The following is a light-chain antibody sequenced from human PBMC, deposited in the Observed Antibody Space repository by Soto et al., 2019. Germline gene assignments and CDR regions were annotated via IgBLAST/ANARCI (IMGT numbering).Light chain of an antibody. V-gene: IGLV1-47*01. Sequence: SVLTQPPSASGTPGQRVTISCSGSSSDIGSNYVYWYQQLPGTAPKLLIYRSNQRPSGVPDRFSGSKSGTSASLAISGLRSEDEADYYCAAWDDSLGVFVTGTKVTVL. CDR3: AAWDDSLGV. J-gene: IGLJ1*01. CDR1: SSDIGSNY. CDR2: RSN.